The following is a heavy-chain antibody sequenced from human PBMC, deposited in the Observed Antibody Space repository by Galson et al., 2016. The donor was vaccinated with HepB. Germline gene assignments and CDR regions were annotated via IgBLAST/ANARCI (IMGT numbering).Heavy chain of an antibody. J-gene: IGHJ6*02. CDR2: ISGSGSST. V-gene: IGHV3-23*01. CDR3: ARDRDTILSYYGMDV. Sequence: SLRLSCAASGFTFSTYAMSWVRQAPGKGLEWVSLISGSGSSTFYADSVKGRFTISRDNSKNTLYLQINSLRAEDTAVYYCARDRDTILSYYGMDVWGQGTTVTVAS. CDR1: GFTFSTYA. D-gene: IGHD3-9*01.